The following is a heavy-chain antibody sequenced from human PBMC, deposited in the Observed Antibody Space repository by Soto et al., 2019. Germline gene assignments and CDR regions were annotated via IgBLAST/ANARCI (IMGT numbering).Heavy chain of an antibody. Sequence: QVQLQESGPRLVKPSETLSLTCTVSGDSVSSGRYYWVWIRQPPGKGLEWIGCMYFGGSTNYNPSLKSRVSISADESRNHFSLRLSSATAADTAVYYCGSTHRPREVDYWGQGTLVTASS. D-gene: IGHD6-13*01. CDR3: GSTHRPREVDY. CDR1: GDSVSSGRYY. V-gene: IGHV4-61*03. J-gene: IGHJ4*02. CDR2: MYFGGST.